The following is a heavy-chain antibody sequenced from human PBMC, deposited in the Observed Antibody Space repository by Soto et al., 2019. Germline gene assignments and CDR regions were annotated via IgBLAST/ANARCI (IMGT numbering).Heavy chain of an antibody. CDR3: ARGLGTNGLDV. Sequence: QVQLLQSGAEVKKPGASVKVSCKASGYRFTTYGITWVRLAPGQGLEWLGGISTYNGNTDYAQNLQDRVTMTTETSTSTAYMELTSLTSDDTAVYYCARGLGTNGLDVWGQGTTVTVSS. CDR1: GYRFTTYG. CDR2: ISTYNGNT. J-gene: IGHJ6*02. V-gene: IGHV1-18*04. D-gene: IGHD7-27*01.